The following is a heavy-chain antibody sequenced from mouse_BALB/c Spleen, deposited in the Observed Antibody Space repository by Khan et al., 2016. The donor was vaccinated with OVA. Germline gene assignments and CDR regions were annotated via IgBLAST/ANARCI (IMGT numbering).Heavy chain of an antibody. CDR2: IDPETGGT. V-gene: IGHV1-15*01. D-gene: IGHD2-3*01. Sequence: VQLQQSGAELVRPGASVTLSCKASGYTFTDYEMHWVKQTPVHGLEWIGAIDPETGGTAYNQKFKGKATRTADKSSSTAYMELRSLTSEDSAVYYCTRSDGYYGYFDVWGAGTTVTVSS. J-gene: IGHJ1*01. CDR1: GYTFTDYE. CDR3: TRSDGYYGYFDV.